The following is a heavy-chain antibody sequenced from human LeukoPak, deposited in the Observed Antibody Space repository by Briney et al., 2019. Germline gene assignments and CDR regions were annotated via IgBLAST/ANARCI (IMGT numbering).Heavy chain of an antibody. J-gene: IGHJ4*02. CDR3: ARDDDSSGYPFDY. D-gene: IGHD3-22*01. Sequence: ASVKVSCKASGGTFSSYAISWVRQAPGQGLEWMGIINPSGGSTSYAQEFQGRVTMTRDTSTSTVYMELSSLRSEDTAVYYCARDDDSSGYPFDYWGQGTLVTVSS. CDR1: GGTFSSYA. CDR2: INPSGGST. V-gene: IGHV1-46*01.